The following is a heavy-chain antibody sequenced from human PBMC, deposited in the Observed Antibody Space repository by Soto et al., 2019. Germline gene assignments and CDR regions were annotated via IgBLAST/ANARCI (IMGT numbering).Heavy chain of an antibody. CDR1: GNTFTSYD. CDR2: INPNSGNI. J-gene: IGHJ4*02. V-gene: IGHV1-8*01. Sequence: QVQLVQSGAEVKKPGASVKVSCKASGNTFTSYDINWVRQATGHGLEWMGWINPNSGNIGYAQKFQGRVTMTRDTAIRTAYMEVSRLRSDDTAVYYCARGRASGSYYLLAYWGQGTLVTVSS. CDR3: ARGRASGSYYLLAY. D-gene: IGHD3-10*01.